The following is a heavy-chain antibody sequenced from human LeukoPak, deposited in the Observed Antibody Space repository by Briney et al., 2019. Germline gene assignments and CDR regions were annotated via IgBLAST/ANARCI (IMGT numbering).Heavy chain of an antibody. J-gene: IGHJ5*02. V-gene: IGHV3-53*01. Sequence: GGSLRLSCAASGFTVGSNYMGWVRQAPGKTLEWVSVIYTSGNTYYADSVKGRFTISRDNSKNTLYLQMNSLRAEDTAVYYCARVPDGYNLGTYFDPWGQGTLVTVSS. CDR3: ARVPDGYNLGTYFDP. CDR1: GFTVGSNY. D-gene: IGHD5-24*01. CDR2: IYTSGNT.